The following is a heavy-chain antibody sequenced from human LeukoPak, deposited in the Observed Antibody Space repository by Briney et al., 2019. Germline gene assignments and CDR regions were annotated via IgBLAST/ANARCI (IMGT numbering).Heavy chain of an antibody. D-gene: IGHD2-2*02. Sequence: ASVKVSCKASGYTFTGYYMHWVRQAPGQGLEWMGWINPNSGGTNYAQKFQSRVTMTRDTSISTAYMELSRLRSDDTAVYYCARDSVYCSSTSCYTVPSADPWGQGTLVTVSS. CDR3: ARDSVYCSSTSCYTVPSADP. J-gene: IGHJ5*02. V-gene: IGHV1-2*02. CDR2: INPNSGGT. CDR1: GYTFTGYY.